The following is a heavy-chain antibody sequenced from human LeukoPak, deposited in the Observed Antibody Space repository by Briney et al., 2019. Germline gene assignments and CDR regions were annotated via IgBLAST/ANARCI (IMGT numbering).Heavy chain of an antibody. Sequence: PGGSLRLSCAASGFTFDDCAMHWVRHAPGKGLEWVSLITWDGGRTNYADSVKGRFTISRDNSKNTLYLQMNSLRAEDTAVYYCARRAGAYSHPYDYWGQGTLVTVSS. CDR2: ITWDGGRT. V-gene: IGHV3-43D*03. J-gene: IGHJ4*02. D-gene: IGHD4/OR15-4a*01. CDR1: GFTFDDCA. CDR3: ARRAGAYSHPYDY.